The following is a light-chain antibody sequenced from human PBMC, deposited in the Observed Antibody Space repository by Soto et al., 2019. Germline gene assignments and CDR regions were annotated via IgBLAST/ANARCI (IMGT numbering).Light chain of an antibody. CDR3: QQSYRTPPT. V-gene: IGKV1-39*01. Sequence: DIQMTQSPSSLSASVGDRVTITCRASQSISSYLNWYQQKPGKAPKLLIYAAASLQSGVPSRFSVSGSGTDFTLTISSLQPEDFATYYCQQSYRTPPTFGQGTKVEIK. CDR1: QSISSY. CDR2: AAA. J-gene: IGKJ1*01.